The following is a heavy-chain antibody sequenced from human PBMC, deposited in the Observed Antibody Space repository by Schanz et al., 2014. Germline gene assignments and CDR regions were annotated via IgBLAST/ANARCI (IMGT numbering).Heavy chain of an antibody. J-gene: IGHJ6*03. CDR3: ARESGGQNDLDTDPHKYTYMDV. D-gene: IGHD1-1*01. Sequence: VQLVESGGGLFQPGGSLRLSCAASGFAFNNYGMHWVRQAPGKGLEWVAIIWDDGNNKKYADSVKGRFTISRDNTKNFLHLEKINLRAESAAVYFCARESGGQNDLDTDPHKYTYMDVCGKWTTVTVSS. CDR2: IWDDGNNK. CDR1: GFAFNNYG. V-gene: IGHV3-33*01.